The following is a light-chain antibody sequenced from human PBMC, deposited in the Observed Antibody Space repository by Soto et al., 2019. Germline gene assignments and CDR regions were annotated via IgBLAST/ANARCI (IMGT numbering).Light chain of an antibody. CDR3: ISYTSITTLV. CDR1: SIDVGAYNY. Sequence: QSVLTQPASVSGSPGQSITISCTGTSIDVGAYNYVSWYQHHPGKAPKLLIYEVSDRPSGVSNRFSGSKSGNTASLTISGLQTDDEADYYCISYTSITTLVFGTGTKVTVL. V-gene: IGLV2-14*01. CDR2: EVS. J-gene: IGLJ1*01.